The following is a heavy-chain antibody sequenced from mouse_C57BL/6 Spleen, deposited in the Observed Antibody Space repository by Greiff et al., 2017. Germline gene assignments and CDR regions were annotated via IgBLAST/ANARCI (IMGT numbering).Heavy chain of an antibody. J-gene: IGHJ2*01. V-gene: IGHV1-64*01. CDR3: ASEGGTRDFDY. CDR2: IHPNSGST. Sequence: QVQLQQPGAELVKPGASVKLSCKASGYTFTSYWMHWVKQRPGQGLEWIGMIHPNSGSTNYNEKLKSKATLTVDKSSSTAYMQLSSLTTEDSAVYCCASEGGTRDFDYWGQGTTLTVSS. CDR1: GYTFTSYW.